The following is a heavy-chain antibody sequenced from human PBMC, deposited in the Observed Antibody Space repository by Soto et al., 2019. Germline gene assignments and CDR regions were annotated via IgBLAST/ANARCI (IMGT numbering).Heavy chain of an antibody. Sequence: PGGSLRLSCAASGFTFSSYAMSWVRQAPGKGLEWVSSISSSGTYIYYADSVKGRFIISRNNAKNSLYLQMNSLRAEDTAVYYCARDSTPYCSGGGCRYYFDYWGQGTLVTVSS. CDR2: ISSSGTYI. J-gene: IGHJ4*02. CDR1: GFTFSSYA. CDR3: ARDSTPYCSGGGCRYYFDY. V-gene: IGHV3-21*01. D-gene: IGHD2-15*01.